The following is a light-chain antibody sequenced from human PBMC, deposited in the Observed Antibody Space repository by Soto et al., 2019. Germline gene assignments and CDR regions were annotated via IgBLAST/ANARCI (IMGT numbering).Light chain of an antibody. V-gene: IGKV3D-15*01. Sequence: EIVMTQSPATLSVSPGERATLSCRASQSVDINLAWYQHKPGQAPRLLIFGASTRATGIPARFSGSGSGTDFTLTISSLQSEDFGVYFCQQYDKWPLTFGGGTKVEIK. CDR1: QSVDIN. CDR2: GAS. CDR3: QQYDKWPLT. J-gene: IGKJ4*01.